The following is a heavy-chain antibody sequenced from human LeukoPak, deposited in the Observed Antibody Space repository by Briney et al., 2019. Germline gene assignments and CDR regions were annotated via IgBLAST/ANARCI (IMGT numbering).Heavy chain of an antibody. V-gene: IGHV3-30*02. CDR1: AFTFSSHG. D-gene: IGHD2-15*01. CDR3: AKDGVVVVVAAFYN. J-gene: IGHJ4*02. CDR2: IRYDGNNK. Sequence: TGGSLRLSCAASAFTFSSHGMHWVRQAPGKGLEWVAFIRYDGNNKYYADSVKGRFTISRDNSKNTLYLQMNSLRAEDTAVYYCAKDGVVVVVAAFYNWGQGTLVTVSS.